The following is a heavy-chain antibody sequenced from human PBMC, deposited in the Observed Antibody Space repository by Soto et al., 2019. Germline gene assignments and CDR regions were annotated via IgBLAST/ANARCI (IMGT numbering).Heavy chain of an antibody. D-gene: IGHD3-10*01. Sequence: PSETLSLTCTVSGGSISSSSYYWGWIRQPPGKGLEWIGRICYSGSTYYNPSLKSRLTISIDTSKNQFSLKLSSVTAADTAVYYCAAVWFGGNRFDPWGQGTLVTVSS. CDR1: GGSISSSSYY. V-gene: IGHV4-39*07. CDR3: AAVWFGGNRFDP. CDR2: ICYSGST. J-gene: IGHJ5*02.